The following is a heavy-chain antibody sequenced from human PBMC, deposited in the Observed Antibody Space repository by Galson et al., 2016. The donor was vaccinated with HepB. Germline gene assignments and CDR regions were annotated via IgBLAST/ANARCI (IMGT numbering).Heavy chain of an antibody. CDR3: PKSGGAEDCICSTCYSRGFFDY. D-gene: IGHD2-15*01. Sequence: SLRLSCAGSGFTFRRFGMHWVRQAPGKGLEWVAVISYDGVSKFYADSVKGRFTISRDNSKNTVFLQMTSLRVEDTAVFYCPKSGGAEDCICSTCYSRGFFDYWGQGALVAVSS. J-gene: IGHJ4*02. V-gene: IGHV3-30*18. CDR1: GFTFRRFG. CDR2: ISYDGVSK.